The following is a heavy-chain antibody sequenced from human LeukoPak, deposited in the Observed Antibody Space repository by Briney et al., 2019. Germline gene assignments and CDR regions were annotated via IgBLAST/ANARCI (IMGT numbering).Heavy chain of an antibody. CDR3: ATATMVRGVIISNWFDP. CDR1: GFTFSSYV. J-gene: IGHJ5*02. V-gene: IGHV3-30*03. D-gene: IGHD3-10*01. Sequence: GGSLRLSGAASGFTFSSYVMHWVRQAPGKGLEWVAVISYDGGNKYYADSVKGRFTISRDNSKNTLYLQMNSLRSEDTAVYYCATATMVRGVIISNWFDPWGQGTLVTVSS. CDR2: ISYDGGNK.